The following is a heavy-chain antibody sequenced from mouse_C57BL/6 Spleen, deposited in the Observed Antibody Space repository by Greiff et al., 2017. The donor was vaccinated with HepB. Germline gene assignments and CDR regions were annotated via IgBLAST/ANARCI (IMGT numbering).Heavy chain of an antibody. CDR3: TTDYGSSYYFDY. CDR2: IDPEDGDT. J-gene: IGHJ2*01. V-gene: IGHV14-1*01. D-gene: IGHD1-1*01. Sequence: EVQLQQSGAELVRPGASVKLSCTASGFNIKDYYMHWVKQRPEQGLEWIGRIDPEDGDTEYAPKFQGKATMTADTSSNTAYLQLSSLTSEDTAVYYWTTDYGSSYYFDYWGQGTTLTVSS. CDR1: GFNIKDYY.